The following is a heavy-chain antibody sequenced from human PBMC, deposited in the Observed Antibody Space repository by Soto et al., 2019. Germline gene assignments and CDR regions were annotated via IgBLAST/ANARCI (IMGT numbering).Heavy chain of an antibody. V-gene: IGHV3-23*01. J-gene: IGHJ4*02. CDR2: ISGSGGST. CDR1: GFHFSSYA. Sequence: GALSLSCAASGFHFSSYAMSWVRQAPGKGLEWVSAISGSGGSTYYADSVKGRFTISRDNSENTLYLQMNSLRAEDTAVYYCAKVDYGGNSVYWGQGTLVTVSS. CDR3: AKVDYGGNSVY. D-gene: IGHD4-17*01.